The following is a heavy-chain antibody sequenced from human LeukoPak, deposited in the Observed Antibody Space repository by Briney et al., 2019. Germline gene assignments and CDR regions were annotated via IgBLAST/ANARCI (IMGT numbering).Heavy chain of an antibody. Sequence: GGTLRLSCAASGFTFSSYGMSWVRQAPGKGLEWVAFIRYDGSNKYYADSVKGRFTISRDNSKNTLYLQMNSLRAEDTAVYYCASGFFDYWGQGTLVTVSS. D-gene: IGHD5-12*01. V-gene: IGHV3-30*02. CDR2: IRYDGSNK. CDR1: GFTFSSYG. J-gene: IGHJ4*02. CDR3: ASGFFDY.